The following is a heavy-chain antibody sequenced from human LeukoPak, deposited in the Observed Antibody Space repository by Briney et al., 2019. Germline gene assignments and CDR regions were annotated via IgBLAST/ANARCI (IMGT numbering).Heavy chain of an antibody. Sequence: SETLSLTCSVSVVSISSSSYYWGWIRQPPGKGLEWIGSIYYGGNTYYNPSLKSRVTISVDTSKNQFSLKLSSVTAADTAVYYCARDGTSLNLAEFDYWGQGTLVTVSS. CDR1: VVSISSSSYY. J-gene: IGHJ4*02. CDR2: IYYGGNT. CDR3: ARDGTSLNLAEFDY. V-gene: IGHV4-39*07. D-gene: IGHD1-1*01.